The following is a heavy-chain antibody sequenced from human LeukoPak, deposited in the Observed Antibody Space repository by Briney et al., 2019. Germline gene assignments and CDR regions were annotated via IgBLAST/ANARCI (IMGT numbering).Heavy chain of an antibody. J-gene: IGHJ4*02. D-gene: IGHD3-22*01. CDR1: GGSISRGDYY. V-gene: IGHV4-30-4*01. CDR2: IYYSGST. CDR3: ARLRDSSGSLLFDY. Sequence: PSETLSLTCTVSGGSISRGDYYWRWIRQPPGKGLEWIGYIYYSGSTYYIPSLKSRVTLSVDTSKNQFSLTLSSVPAADTAVYYCARLRDSSGSLLFDYWGQGPLVTVSS.